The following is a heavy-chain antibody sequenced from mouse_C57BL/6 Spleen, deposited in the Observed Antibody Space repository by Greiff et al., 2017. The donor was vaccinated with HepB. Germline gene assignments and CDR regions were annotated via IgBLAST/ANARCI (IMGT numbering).Heavy chain of an antibody. J-gene: IGHJ4*01. CDR2: ISSGGSYT. CDR1: GFTFSSYG. D-gene: IGHD4-1*01. Sequence: DVMLVESGGDLVKPGGSLKLSCAASGFTFSSYGLSWVRQTPDKRLGWVATISSGGSYTYYPDSVKGRVTISRDNAKNTLYLQMSSLKSEDTAMYYCARGIWGYWGQGTSVTVSS. CDR3: ARGIWGY. V-gene: IGHV5-6*02.